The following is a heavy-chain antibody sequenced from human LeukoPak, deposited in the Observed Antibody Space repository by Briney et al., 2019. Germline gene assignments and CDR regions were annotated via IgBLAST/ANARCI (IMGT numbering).Heavy chain of an antibody. V-gene: IGHV3-30-3*01. J-gene: IGHJ4*02. D-gene: IGHD3-9*01. Sequence: GGSLRLSCAASGFTFSSYAMHWVRQAPGKGLEWVAVISYDGSNKYYADSVKGRFTISRDNSKNTLYLQMNSLRAEDTAVYYCASLDDILTGYYADFFDYWGQGTLVTVSS. CDR2: ISYDGSNK. CDR1: GFTFSSYA. CDR3: ASLDDILTGYYADFFDY.